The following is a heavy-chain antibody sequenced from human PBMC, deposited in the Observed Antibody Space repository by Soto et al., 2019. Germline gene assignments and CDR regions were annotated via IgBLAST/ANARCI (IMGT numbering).Heavy chain of an antibody. V-gene: IGHV3-53*01. CDR1: GFTVSSNY. Sequence: EVQLVESGGGLIQPGGSLRLSCAASGFTVSSNYMSWVRQAPGKGLEWVSVIYSGGSTYYAESVKGRFTISRDNSKNTLYLQMNSLRAADTAVYYCARDRVESGYPEYFQHWGQGTRVTVSS. CDR2: IYSGGST. D-gene: IGHD3-22*01. CDR3: ARDRVESGYPEYFQH. J-gene: IGHJ1*01.